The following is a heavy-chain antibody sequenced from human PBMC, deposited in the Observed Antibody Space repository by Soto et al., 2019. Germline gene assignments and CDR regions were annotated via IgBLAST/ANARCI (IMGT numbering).Heavy chain of an antibody. CDR2: ISSSSSTI. Sequence: EVQLVESGGGLVQPGGSLRLSCAASGFTFSSYSMNWVRQAPGKGLEWVSYISSSSSTIYYADSVKGRFTISRDNAKNSLYLQMNSLRDEDTAVYYCARDGEIRGSSGPGGYYYYGMDVWGQGTTVTVSS. V-gene: IGHV3-48*02. CDR1: GFTFSSYS. J-gene: IGHJ6*02. CDR3: ARDGEIRGSSGPGGYYYYGMDV. D-gene: IGHD3-22*01.